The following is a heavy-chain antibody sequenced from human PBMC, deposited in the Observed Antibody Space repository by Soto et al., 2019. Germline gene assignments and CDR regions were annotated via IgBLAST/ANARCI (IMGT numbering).Heavy chain of an antibody. D-gene: IGHD4-4*01. CDR2: IIPLFRTP. J-gene: IGHJ6*02. CDR1: GGTFSSSA. V-gene: IGHV1-69*12. Sequence: QVQLVQSGAEMKEPGSSVKVSCKTSGGTFSSSAISWLRQAPGQGLEWMGGIIPLFRTPDYAQKFQGRVTIAADEXTSTAYLELSSLRSEDTAVYYCARDNDRLQLGGNYCYILDVWGQGTTITVSS. CDR3: ARDNDRLQLGGNYCYILDV.